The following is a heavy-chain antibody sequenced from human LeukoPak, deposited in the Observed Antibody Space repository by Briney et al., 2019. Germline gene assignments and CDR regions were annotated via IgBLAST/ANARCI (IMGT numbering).Heavy chain of an antibody. CDR2: IKGDGSGK. Sequence: GESLTLSCAASGFTFSGSWMSWVRQAPGKGLEWVATIKGDGSGKFYVDSVKGRFAISREDAKSSLFLQMDSLRSEDTAVYYCTKNTHDYWGQGTLVTVSS. D-gene: IGHD1/OR15-1a*01. J-gene: IGHJ4*02. CDR3: TKNTHDY. V-gene: IGHV3-7*01. CDR1: GFTFSGSW.